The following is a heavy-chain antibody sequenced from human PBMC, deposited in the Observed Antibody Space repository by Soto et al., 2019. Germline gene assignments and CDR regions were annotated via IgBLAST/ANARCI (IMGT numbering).Heavy chain of an antibody. V-gene: IGHV3-53*04. CDR3: ARDSPYSSSHDY. Sequence: GGSLRLSCAASGFTVSSNYMSWVRQAPGKGLEWVSVIYSGGSTYYADSVKGRFTISRHNSKNTLYLQMNSLRAEDAAVYYCARDSPYSSSHDYWGQGTLVTSPQ. CDR1: GFTVSSNY. J-gene: IGHJ4*02. CDR2: IYSGGST. D-gene: IGHD6-6*01.